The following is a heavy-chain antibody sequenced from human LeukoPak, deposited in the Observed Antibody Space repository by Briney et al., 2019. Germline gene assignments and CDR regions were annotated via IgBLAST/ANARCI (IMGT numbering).Heavy chain of an antibody. CDR1: GGSISSYY. Sequence: SETLSLTCTVSGGSISSYYWSWIRQPPGKGLEWIGYIYYGGSTNYNPSLKSRLTISVDASKNQFTLKLSSVTATDTAVYYCASLTTVTQGYFDSWGQGTLVTVSS. J-gene: IGHJ4*02. D-gene: IGHD4-17*01. CDR2: IYYGGST. CDR3: ASLTTVTQGYFDS. V-gene: IGHV4-59*08.